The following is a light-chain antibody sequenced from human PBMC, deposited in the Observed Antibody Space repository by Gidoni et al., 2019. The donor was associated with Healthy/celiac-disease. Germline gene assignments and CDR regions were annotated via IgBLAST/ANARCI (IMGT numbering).Light chain of an antibody. J-gene: IGLJ2*01. CDR2: QDS. CDR3: QAWDSSTVV. CDR1: KLGDNY. V-gene: IGLV3-1*01. Sequence: SYELTQPPSVSVPPGQTASITCSGDKLGDNYACWYQQKPGQSPVLVIYQDSKRLSGIPERFSGSNSGNTATLTISGTQAMDEADYYCQAWDSSTVVFGGGTKLTVL.